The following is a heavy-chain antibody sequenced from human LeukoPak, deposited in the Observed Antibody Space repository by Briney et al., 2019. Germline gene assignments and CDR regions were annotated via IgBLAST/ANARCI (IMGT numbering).Heavy chain of an antibody. Sequence: GGSLRLSCAASGSTFSRYWMHWVRQAPGKGLVWVSRAKSDGSDTIYADSVKGRFTISRDNAKNTLYLQMDSLRAEDTAVYYCTTGIGNYYYYWGQGTLVTVAS. CDR1: GSTFSRYW. J-gene: IGHJ4*02. D-gene: IGHD3-10*01. CDR2: AKSDGSDT. CDR3: TTGIGNYYYY. V-gene: IGHV3-74*01.